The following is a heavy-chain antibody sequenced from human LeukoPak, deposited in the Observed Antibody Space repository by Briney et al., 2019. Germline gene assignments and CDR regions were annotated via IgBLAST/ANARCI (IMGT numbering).Heavy chain of an antibody. D-gene: IGHD6-13*01. Sequence: PGGSLRLSCAASGFTFSYYGMHWVRQAPGKGLDWVAVIWYGASYLYYADSVKGRFTISRDNSKNTMYLQMNNLRAEDTAVYYCAKIVQFTAATGTGLDYWGQGTLVTVSP. CDR3: AKIVQFTAATGTGLDY. J-gene: IGHJ4*02. CDR1: GFTFSYYG. V-gene: IGHV3-33*06. CDR2: IWYGASYL.